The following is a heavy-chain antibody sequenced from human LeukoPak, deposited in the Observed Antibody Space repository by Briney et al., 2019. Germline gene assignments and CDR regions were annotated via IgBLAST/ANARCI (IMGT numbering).Heavy chain of an antibody. D-gene: IGHD3-22*01. Sequence: GGSLRLSCAASGFTVSSSYMSWVRQAPGKGLEWVSVIYSGGSTYYADSVKGRFTISRDNSRNTLYLQMNSLGAEDTAVYYCARDLSGYYYDYWGQGTLVTVSS. CDR3: ARDLSGYYYDY. CDR1: GFTVSSSY. CDR2: IYSGGST. V-gene: IGHV3-66*01. J-gene: IGHJ4*02.